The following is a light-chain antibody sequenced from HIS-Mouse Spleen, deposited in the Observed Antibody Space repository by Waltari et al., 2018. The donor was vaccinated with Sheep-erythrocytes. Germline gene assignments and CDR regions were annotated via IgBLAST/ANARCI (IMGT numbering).Light chain of an antibody. V-gene: IGLV2-23*01. CDR3: CSYAGSSTPWV. CDR1: SRHVGSSNF. J-gene: IGLJ3*02. Sequence: QSALTQPASVSGSPGQSITISCAGSSRHVGSSNFLSWYQQHPGKAPKLMIYEGSKRPSGVSNRFSGSKSGNTASLTISGLQAEDEADYYCCSYAGSSTPWVFGGGTKLTVL. CDR2: EGS.